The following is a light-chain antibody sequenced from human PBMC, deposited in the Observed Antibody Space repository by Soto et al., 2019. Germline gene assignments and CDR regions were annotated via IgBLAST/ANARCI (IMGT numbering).Light chain of an antibody. CDR1: SSNIGANND. J-gene: IGLJ1*01. CDR2: GNT. V-gene: IGLV1-40*01. CDR3: QSYDNSLSGSYV. Sequence: QSVLTQPPSVSGAPGQRVTISCTGSSSNIGANNDVHWYQQLPETAPKLLIYGNTNRPSGVPDRFSASKSGTSASLAITGLQPEDEADYYCQSYDNSLSGSYVFGTGTKLTVL.